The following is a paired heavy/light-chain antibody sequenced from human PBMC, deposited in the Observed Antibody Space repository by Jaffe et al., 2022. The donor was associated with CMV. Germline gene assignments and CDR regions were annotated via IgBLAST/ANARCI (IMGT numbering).Light chain of an antibody. CDR1: NSNIGNNY. CDR3: GTWDNILSAGV. Sequence: QSVLTQPPSVSAAPGQKVTISCSGSNSNIGNNYVCWYQLLPGTAPKVLIYENNKRPSGIPDRFSGSKSGTSATLDITGLQTGDEADYYCGTWDNILSAGVFGGGTKLTVL. J-gene: IGLJ3*02. CDR2: ENN. V-gene: IGLV1-51*02.
Heavy chain of an antibody. Sequence: QVQLQESGPGLVKPSETLSLTCTISGGSISPYYWSWIRQSPGKGLEWIGRISYSESTNYNPSLKNRVTISMDTSKNQFSLKLTSVTAADTAVFYCARDRLASRLIGRQWEDYSYGVDVWGQGTRVSVSS. CDR1: GGSISPYY. D-gene: IGHD6-6*01. V-gene: IGHV4-59*01. CDR3: ARDRLASRLIGRQWEDYSYGVDV. J-gene: IGHJ6*02. CDR2: ISYSEST.